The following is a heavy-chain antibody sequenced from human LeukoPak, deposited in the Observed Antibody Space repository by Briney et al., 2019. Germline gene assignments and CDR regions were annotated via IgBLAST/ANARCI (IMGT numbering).Heavy chain of an antibody. J-gene: IGHJ6*03. Sequence: SETLSLTCTVSGGSISSGGYYSSWIRQHPGKGLEWIGYFYYNGSTYYHPSLKNRVTISVDTSKHQFSLKLSSVTAADTAVYYCARVSGLYDSSGYYYYYYYMDVWGKGTPVTVSS. D-gene: IGHD3-22*01. CDR1: GGSISSGGYY. CDR3: ARVSGLYDSSGYYYYYYYMDV. V-gene: IGHV4-31*03. CDR2: FYYNGST.